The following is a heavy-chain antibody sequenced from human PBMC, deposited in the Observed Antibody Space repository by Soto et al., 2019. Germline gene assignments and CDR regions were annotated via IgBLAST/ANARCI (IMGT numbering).Heavy chain of an antibody. J-gene: IGHJ4*02. CDR2: IRAHNGNT. CDR1: GYAFTPYG. CDR3: ARGRYGDY. D-gene: IGHD1-1*01. V-gene: IGHV1-18*01. Sequence: QVHLVQSGAEVKKPGASVKVSCQGSGYAFTPYGFTWFRQAPGQGLAWRAWIRAHNGNTNYGQKLQGKVTVTRDTSTSTAYMELRSLIYDDTAVYYCARGRYGDYWGQGALVTVSS.